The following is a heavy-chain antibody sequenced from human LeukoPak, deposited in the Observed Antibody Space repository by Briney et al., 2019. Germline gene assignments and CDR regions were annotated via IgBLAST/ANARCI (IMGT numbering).Heavy chain of an antibody. CDR2: IIPIFGTA. V-gene: IGHV1-69*13. Sequence: ASVKVSCTASGGTFSNYAINWVRQAPGQGLEWMGGIIPIFGTANYAQKFQGRVTITADESTSTAYMELSSLRSEDTAVYYCARGDYYGSGSYSFLGYFDYWGQGTLVTVSS. CDR1: GGTFSNYA. CDR3: ARGDYYGSGSYSFLGYFDY. J-gene: IGHJ4*02. D-gene: IGHD3-10*01.